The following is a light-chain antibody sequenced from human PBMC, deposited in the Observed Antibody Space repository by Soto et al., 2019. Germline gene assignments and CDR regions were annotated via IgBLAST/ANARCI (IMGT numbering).Light chain of an antibody. Sequence: EIVLTQSPGTLSLSPGERATLSCRASQSVSTNYLAWYQRKPGQAPRLLIYGASSRATDIPRRFSGSGSGTDFTLTITRLEPEDFAVDYCQQYGSSPPTFGQGTKVEVK. CDR3: QQYGSSPPT. J-gene: IGKJ1*01. V-gene: IGKV3-20*01. CDR2: GAS. CDR1: QSVSTNY.